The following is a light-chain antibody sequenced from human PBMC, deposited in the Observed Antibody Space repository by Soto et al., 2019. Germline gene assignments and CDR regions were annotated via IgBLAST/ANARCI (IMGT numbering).Light chain of an antibody. J-gene: IGLJ1*01. Sequence: QSVLTQPPSASGSPGQSVTISCTGTSSDVGGYNYVSWYQQHPGKAPKLIIYEVSKRPSGVPDRFSGSKSGNTASLTVSGLQAEDEADYYCSSYAGSNNRYVFGTGTKLTVL. CDR3: SSYAGSNNRYV. V-gene: IGLV2-8*01. CDR2: EVS. CDR1: SSDVGGYNY.